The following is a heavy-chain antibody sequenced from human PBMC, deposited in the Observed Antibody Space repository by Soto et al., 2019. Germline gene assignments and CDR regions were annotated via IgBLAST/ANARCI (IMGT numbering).Heavy chain of an antibody. CDR2: IYYSGST. CDR3: ARLSLGELSLSEGDY. Sequence: QVQLQESGPGLVKPSETLSLTCTVSGGSISSYYWSWIRQPPGKGLEWIGYIYYSGSTNYNPSLKSRVTISVDTSKNQFSLKLSSVTAADTAVYYCARLSLGELSLSEGDYWGQGTLVTVSS. D-gene: IGHD3-16*02. CDR1: GGSISSYY. V-gene: IGHV4-59*08. J-gene: IGHJ4*02.